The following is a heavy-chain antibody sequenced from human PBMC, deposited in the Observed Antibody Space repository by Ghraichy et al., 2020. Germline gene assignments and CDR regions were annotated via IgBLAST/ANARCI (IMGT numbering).Heavy chain of an antibody. CDR2: MSNSGGST. D-gene: IGHD3-3*01. Sequence: GGSLRLSCAASGFTFSNYTMSWVRQGPGKGLEWVSAMSNSGGSTSYADSVKGRFTISRDNSKNTLFLQMNSLRAEDTAVYYCAKGAYSDFWSGPSSWGQGTLVTVSS. J-gene: IGHJ5*02. V-gene: IGHV3-23*01. CDR1: GFTFSNYT. CDR3: AKGAYSDFWSGPSS.